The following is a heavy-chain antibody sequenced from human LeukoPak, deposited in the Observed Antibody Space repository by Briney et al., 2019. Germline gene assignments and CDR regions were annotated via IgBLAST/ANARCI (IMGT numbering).Heavy chain of an antibody. CDR1: GGPITSHF. D-gene: IGHD1-26*01. CDR3: PRDGPTSTAPFDY. Sequence: SETLPLTCTVSGGPITSHFWSWIRQPPGEGLEWIGNFYHAGNSNLNPSLKSRVTMSIDTSKNQFSLKLRSMTAADTAVYYCPRDGPTSTAPFDYWGQGTLVTVSS. V-gene: IGHV4-59*11. J-gene: IGHJ4*02. CDR2: FYHAGNS.